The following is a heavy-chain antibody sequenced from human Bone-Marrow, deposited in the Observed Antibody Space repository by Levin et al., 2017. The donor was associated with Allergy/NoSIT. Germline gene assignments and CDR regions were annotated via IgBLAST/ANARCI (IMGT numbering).Heavy chain of an antibody. D-gene: IGHD7-27*01. Sequence: GGSLRLSCAASGFTFSRYWMHWVRQPPGKGLVWVAHINSDGSSMSNVDYVKGRFTISRDNAKNTLYLQLNSLPVDDTAVYYCARGGIGTGKGDLGTVYWGQGTLVTVSS. J-gene: IGHJ4*02. CDR2: INSDGSSM. CDR1: GFTFSRYW. V-gene: IGHV3-74*01. CDR3: ARGGIGTGKGDLGTVY.